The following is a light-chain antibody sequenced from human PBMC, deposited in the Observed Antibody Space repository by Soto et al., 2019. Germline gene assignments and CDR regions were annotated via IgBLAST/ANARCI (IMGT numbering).Light chain of an antibody. CDR2: DAS. CDR3: QQRSSWPLT. Sequence: EIVLTQSPATLSLSPGDRATLSCRASQSVSNYLAWYQQKPGQAPRLLISDASNRATGIPARFSGSGSGTDFTLNISSREPEDFALYYCQQRSSWPLTVGGGTKVEIK. J-gene: IGKJ4*01. V-gene: IGKV3-11*01. CDR1: QSVSNY.